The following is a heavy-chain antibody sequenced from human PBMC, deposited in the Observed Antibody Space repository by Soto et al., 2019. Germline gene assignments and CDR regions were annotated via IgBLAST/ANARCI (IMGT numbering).Heavy chain of an antibody. J-gene: IGHJ4*02. Sequence: QSTLKESGPTLVKPTQTLTLTCTFSGFSLSTSGVGVGWIRQPPGKALEWLALIYWDDDKRYSPSLKSRLTITRDTAKNQVVLTMTNMDPVDTATYYCARETHYYGSDYWGQGTLVTVSS. CDR3: ARETHYYGSDY. CDR1: GFSLSTSGVG. D-gene: IGHD3-10*01. CDR2: IYWDDDK. V-gene: IGHV2-5*02.